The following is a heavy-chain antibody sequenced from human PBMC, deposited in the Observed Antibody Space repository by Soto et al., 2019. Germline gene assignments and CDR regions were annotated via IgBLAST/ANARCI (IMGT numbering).Heavy chain of an antibody. J-gene: IGHJ4*02. V-gene: IGHV3-74*01. CDR1: DCTFRMCC. CDR3: TRGPRADAPGTGAN. D-gene: IGHD1-26*01. Sequence: PARSLDLSYLVTDCTFRMCCNPWARQVPGQSPFWVSRISDDGTTTNYADAVRGRSTISRDNSKNTLYLQMNNLKPADTAIYYGTRGPRADAPGTGANWGQGT. CDR2: ISDDGTTT.